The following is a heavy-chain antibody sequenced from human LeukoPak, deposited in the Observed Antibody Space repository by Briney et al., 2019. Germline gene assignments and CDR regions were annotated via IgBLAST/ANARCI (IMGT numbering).Heavy chain of an antibody. CDR3: AVIDYYAYDFDI. D-gene: IGHD3-16*01. Sequence: PGGSLRLSCAASGFTFSNYWMNWVRQAPGKGLEWVANIKQDGSEKFYVDSVKGRFTVSRDNTQNSLYLQMNSLRAEDTAVYYCAVIDYYAYDFDIWGQGTMVTVSS. J-gene: IGHJ3*02. V-gene: IGHV3-7*01. CDR1: GFTFSNYW. CDR2: IKQDGSEK.